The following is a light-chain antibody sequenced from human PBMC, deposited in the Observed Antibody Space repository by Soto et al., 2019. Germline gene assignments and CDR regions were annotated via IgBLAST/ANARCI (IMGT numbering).Light chain of an antibody. CDR1: RTTGSW. Sequence: DIQMTQSPSTLSGSVGDRVTITFLARRTTGSWLAWYQQKPGKGPKVLIYKASTLKSGVPSRFSGSGSGNEFTLTISSLQPDDFATYYCQHYNSYSEAFGQGTKVDI. CDR2: KAS. CDR3: QHYNSYSEA. J-gene: IGKJ1*01. V-gene: IGKV1-5*03.